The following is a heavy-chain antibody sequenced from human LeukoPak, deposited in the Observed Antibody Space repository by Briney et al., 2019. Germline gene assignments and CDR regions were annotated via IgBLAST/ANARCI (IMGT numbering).Heavy chain of an antibody. V-gene: IGHV3-66*02. Sequence: GGSLRLSCAASGFLVSNNHMSWVRQAPGKGLEWVSLTYTDTSAYYADSVKGRFTISRDNSKNTLNLQMNSLRVEDTAVYYCARESWGPVGPWGQGTLVTVSS. J-gene: IGHJ5*02. CDR2: TYTDTSA. CDR1: GFLVSNNH. D-gene: IGHD7-27*01. CDR3: ARESWGPVGP.